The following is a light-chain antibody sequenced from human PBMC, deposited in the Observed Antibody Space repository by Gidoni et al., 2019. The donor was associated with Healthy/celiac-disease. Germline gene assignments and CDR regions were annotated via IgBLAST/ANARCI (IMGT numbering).Light chain of an antibody. CDR3: QQLNSYPL. CDR1: QCIRSY. CDR2: AAS. V-gene: IGKV1-9*01. J-gene: IGKJ5*01. Sequence: DIHVTQSPSFLSASVRDRVTITCRASQCIRSYLAWYQQNPVKAPKLLIYAASTLPSGVPSRFSGSGSGTEFTLTISSLHPVDFATYYCQQLNSYPLFGHGTRLEI.